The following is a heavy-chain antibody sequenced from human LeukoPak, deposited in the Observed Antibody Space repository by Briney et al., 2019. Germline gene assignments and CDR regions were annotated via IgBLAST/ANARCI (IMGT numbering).Heavy chain of an antibody. CDR2: IYPGDSDT. CDR3: TRRGSGNLPEY. V-gene: IGHV5-51*01. J-gene: IGHJ4*02. CDR1: GYSFTTYW. D-gene: IGHD3-10*01. Sequence: GESLKISCKGSGYSFTTYWIGWVRQMPGKGLEWMGIIYPGDSDTRYSPSFQGQVTISADNSITTAYLQWSSLKASDTAVYYCTRRGSGNLPEYWGQGTLVTVSS.